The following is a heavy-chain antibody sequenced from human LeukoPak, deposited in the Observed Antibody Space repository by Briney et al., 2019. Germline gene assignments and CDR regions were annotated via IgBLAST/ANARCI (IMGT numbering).Heavy chain of an antibody. Sequence: QPGGSLRLSCAASGFTFSSYAMNWVRQAPGKGLEWVSVISGSGGTTYFADSVKGRFTISRDNSKNTLHLQMNSLRAEDTAVYYCAREGFGYFDYWGQGTLVTVSS. J-gene: IGHJ4*02. D-gene: IGHD3-16*01. CDR1: GFTFSSYA. CDR3: AREGFGYFDY. CDR2: ISGSGGTT. V-gene: IGHV3-23*01.